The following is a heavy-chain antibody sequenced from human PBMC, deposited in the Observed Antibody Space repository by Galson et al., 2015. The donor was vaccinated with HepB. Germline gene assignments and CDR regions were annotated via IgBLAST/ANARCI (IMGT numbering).Heavy chain of an antibody. Sequence: QSGAEVKKPGASVKVSCKASGYTFSSNGISWVRQAPGQGLEWMGWISVHNGNTNYAQKLQGRVTMTTDTSTNTAYMELRGLRSDDTAVYYCARGWESSGWYYWFDPWGQGTLVTVSS. D-gene: IGHD6-19*01. J-gene: IGHJ5*02. CDR3: ARGWESSGWYYWFDP. CDR1: GYTFSSNG. CDR2: ISVHNGNT. V-gene: IGHV1-18*04.